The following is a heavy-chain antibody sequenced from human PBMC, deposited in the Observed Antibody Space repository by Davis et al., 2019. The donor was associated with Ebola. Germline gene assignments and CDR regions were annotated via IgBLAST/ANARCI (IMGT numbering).Heavy chain of an antibody. Sequence: ASVKVSCKASGGTFSSYAINWVRQSTGQGLEWMGWMNPNSGNTGYAQKFQGRVTITMDTSINTAYMELSSLRSEDTAVYYCARGKRSQGYWFDPWGQGSLVTVSS. V-gene: IGHV1-8*03. CDR1: GGTFSSYA. CDR3: ARGKRSQGYWFDP. D-gene: IGHD5-24*01. CDR2: MNPNSGNT. J-gene: IGHJ5*02.